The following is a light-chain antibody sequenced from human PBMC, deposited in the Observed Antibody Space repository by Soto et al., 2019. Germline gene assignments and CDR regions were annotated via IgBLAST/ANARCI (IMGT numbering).Light chain of an antibody. Sequence: QAVVTQAASVSGSPGQSITISCTGTSSDVGGYNYVSWYQQHPGKAPKLMIYDVSNRPSGVSNRFSGSKSGNTASLTISGLQAEDEADYYCSSYTSSSTYVFGTGTKLTVL. CDR3: SSYTSSSTYV. CDR1: SSDVGGYNY. CDR2: DVS. J-gene: IGLJ1*01. V-gene: IGLV2-14*01.